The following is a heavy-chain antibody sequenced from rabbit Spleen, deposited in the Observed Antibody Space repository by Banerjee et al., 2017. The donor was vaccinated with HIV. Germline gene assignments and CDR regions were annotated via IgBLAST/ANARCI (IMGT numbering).Heavy chain of an antibody. Sequence: QEQLVESGGGLVQPEGSLTLTCTASGFSFSNKAVMCWVRQAPGKGLEWIACIDTSDGDTDYANWPKGRFTISKTSSTTVTLQMTSLTAADTATYFCARNYVNAFDPWGQGTLVTVS. J-gene: IGHJ2*01. CDR1: GFSFSNKAV. V-gene: IGHV1S45*01. CDR3: ARNYVNAFDP. CDR2: IDTSDGDT. D-gene: IGHD1-1*01.